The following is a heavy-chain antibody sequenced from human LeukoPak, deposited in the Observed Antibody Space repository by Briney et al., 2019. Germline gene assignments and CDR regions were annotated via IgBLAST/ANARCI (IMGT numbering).Heavy chain of an antibody. Sequence: SETLSLTCAVYGGSFSGYYWSWIRQPPGKGLEWIGEINHSGSTNYNPSLKSRVTISVDTSKNQFSLKLSSVTAADTAVYYCARVVVVTATDYFQYWGQGILVTVSS. J-gene: IGHJ4*02. CDR3: ARVVVVTATDYFQY. V-gene: IGHV4-34*01. CDR1: GGSFSGYY. D-gene: IGHD2-21*02. CDR2: INHSGST.